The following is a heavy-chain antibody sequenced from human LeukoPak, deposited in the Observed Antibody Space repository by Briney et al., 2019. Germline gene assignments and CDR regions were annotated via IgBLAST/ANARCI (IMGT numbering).Heavy chain of an antibody. CDR3: ARDPAWEQLVRRLDY. J-gene: IGHJ4*02. Sequence: PGGSLRLSCAASGFTFSSYAMHWVRQAPGKGLEWVAVISYDGSNKYYADSVKGRFTISRDNSKNTLYLQMNSLRAEDTAVYYCARDPAWEQLVRRLDYWGQGTLVTVSS. V-gene: IGHV3-30-3*01. CDR1: GFTFSSYA. CDR2: ISYDGSNK. D-gene: IGHD6-13*01.